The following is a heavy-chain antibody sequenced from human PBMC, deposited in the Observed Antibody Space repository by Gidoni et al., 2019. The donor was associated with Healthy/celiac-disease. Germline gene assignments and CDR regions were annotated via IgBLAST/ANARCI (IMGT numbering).Heavy chain of an antibody. CDR2: ISYDGSNK. Sequence: QVQLVESGGGVVQPGRSLRLSCAASGFTFSSYAMHWVRQAPGKGLEWVAVISYDGSNKYYADSVKGRFTISRDNSKNTLYLQMNSLRAEDTAVYYCARDSKYYDFWSGYLDAFDIWGQGTMVTVSS. D-gene: IGHD3-3*01. V-gene: IGHV3-30*04. CDR1: GFTFSSYA. CDR3: ARDSKYYDFWSGYLDAFDI. J-gene: IGHJ3*02.